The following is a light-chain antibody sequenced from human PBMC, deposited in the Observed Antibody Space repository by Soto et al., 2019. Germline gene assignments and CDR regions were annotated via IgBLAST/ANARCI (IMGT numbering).Light chain of an antibody. CDR2: KAS. V-gene: IGKV1-5*03. J-gene: IGKJ1*01. Sequence: DIQMTQSPSTLSASVGDRVTITCRASQSIRSWLAWYQQKPGKAPKLLIYKASSLQSGVPSRFSGSGSETEFTLTISSLQPDDFATYFCQQYNTSPCTFGQVTKVEIK. CDR1: QSIRSW. CDR3: QQYNTSPCT.